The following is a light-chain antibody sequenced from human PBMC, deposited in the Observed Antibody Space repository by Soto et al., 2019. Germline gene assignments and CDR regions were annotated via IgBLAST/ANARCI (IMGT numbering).Light chain of an antibody. J-gene: IGKJ3*01. V-gene: IGKV3D-20*02. Sequence: EIVLTQSPGTLSFSPGEGATLSCRASQSISSNFLAWYQQKRGQAPRLLIHGASNRATGIPDRFSGSGSGTDLTITISSLEPEDFEVYYCQHRNNRPFSFGPGTKVDIK. CDR1: QSISSNF. CDR3: QHRNNRPFS. CDR2: GAS.